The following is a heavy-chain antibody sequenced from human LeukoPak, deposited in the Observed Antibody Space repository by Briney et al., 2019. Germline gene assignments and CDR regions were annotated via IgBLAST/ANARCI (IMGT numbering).Heavy chain of an antibody. V-gene: IGHV4-39*01. CDR3: ARHYTLVTAPGAYYMDV. Sequence: PSETLSLTCSVSGGSISSSTYFWGWIRQPPGKGLEWIGPIYHTGTTYYNPSPQSRVTISVDTSKNQFSLNLSSVTATDTAVYFCARHYTLVTAPGAYYMDVWGKGTTVTVSS. D-gene: IGHD6-13*01. CDR1: GGSISSSTYF. J-gene: IGHJ6*03. CDR2: IYHTGTT.